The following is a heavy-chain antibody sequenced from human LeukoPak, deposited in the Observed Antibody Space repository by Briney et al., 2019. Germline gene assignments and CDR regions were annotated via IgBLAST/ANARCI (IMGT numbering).Heavy chain of an antibody. Sequence: TPSETLSLTCTVSGGSISSSGYYWGWIRQPPGKGLEWIASIYYSGSTYYNPSLKSRVTISVDTSKNQLSQKLSSLTAADTAVYYCARHEYSGSYYGLSWFDPWGQGTLVTVSS. J-gene: IGHJ5*02. V-gene: IGHV4-39*01. CDR3: ARHEYSGSYYGLSWFDP. D-gene: IGHD1-26*01. CDR1: GGSISSSGYY. CDR2: IYYSGST.